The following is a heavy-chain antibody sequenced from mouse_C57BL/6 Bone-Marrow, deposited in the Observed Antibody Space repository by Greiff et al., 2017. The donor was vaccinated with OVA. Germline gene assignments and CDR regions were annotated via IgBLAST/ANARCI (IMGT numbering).Heavy chain of an antibody. D-gene: IGHD2-14*01. CDR3: ARLLIVRVDY. J-gene: IGHJ4*01. Sequence: DVMLVEPGGGLVQPGESLKLSCESNEYEFPSHDMSWVRKTPEKRLELVAAINSDGGSTYYPDNMERRFIISRDNTKKTLYLQMSSLRSEDTALYYCARLLIVRVDYWGQGTSVTVSS. CDR2: INSDGGST. V-gene: IGHV5-2*01. CDR1: EYEFPSHD.